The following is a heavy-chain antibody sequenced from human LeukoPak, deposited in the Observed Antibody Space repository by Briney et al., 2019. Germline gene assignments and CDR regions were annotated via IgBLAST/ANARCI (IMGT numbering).Heavy chain of an antibody. V-gene: IGHV3-21*01. CDR3: ERVSIFGVVIANDY. CDR1: GFTFGGYT. Sequence: GGALRLSCAASGFTFGGYTMSWVRQAPGKGLEWVWTITSGGYYMYYADPVRGGFTIVRHDTKNSLYLHMNGLRGEDTAVYYCERVSIFGVVIANDYWGQGTVVTVSS. CDR2: ITSGGYYM. D-gene: IGHD3-16*02. J-gene: IGHJ4*02.